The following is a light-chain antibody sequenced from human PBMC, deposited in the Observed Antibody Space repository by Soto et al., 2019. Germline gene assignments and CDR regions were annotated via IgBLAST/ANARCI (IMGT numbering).Light chain of an antibody. Sequence: QSALTQPRSVSGSPGQSVTISCTGTSSDVGGYYYVSWYQQHPGKAPKLMIYDVTKRPSGVPDRFSGSKSGNTASLTISGLQGEDGADYYCCSYAGRYNFVCGTGTKVTVL. V-gene: IGLV2-11*01. CDR3: CSYAGRYNFV. CDR1: SSDVGGYYY. CDR2: DVT. J-gene: IGLJ1*01.